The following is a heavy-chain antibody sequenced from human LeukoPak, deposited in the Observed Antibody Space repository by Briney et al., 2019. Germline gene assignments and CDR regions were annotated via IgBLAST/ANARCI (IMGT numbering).Heavy chain of an antibody. D-gene: IGHD3-10*01. CDR3: ARDGGEDDAFDI. Sequence: GASVKVSCKASGYTFTSFALHWVRQAPGQRLEWMGWINAGNGNTKYSPKFQGRVTITTDESTSTAYMELSSLRSEDTAVYYCARDGGEDDAFDIWGQGTMVTVSS. CDR2: INAGNGNT. CDR1: GYTFTSFA. V-gene: IGHV1-3*01. J-gene: IGHJ3*02.